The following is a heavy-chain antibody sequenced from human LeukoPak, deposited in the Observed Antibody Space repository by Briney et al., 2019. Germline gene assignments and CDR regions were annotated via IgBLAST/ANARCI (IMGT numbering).Heavy chain of an antibody. CDR1: GFTLRSFG. D-gene: IGHD4-11*01. CDR3: AKDKSNSWSFDY. Sequence: PGGSLRLSCAASGFTLRSFGMHWVRQAPGKGLEWVAYISFNGGYNYYGDSVKGRFTISRDNSKNTLWLQMNSLSAEDTAMYYCAKDKSNSWSFDYWGQGTLVTVSS. J-gene: IGHJ4*02. V-gene: IGHV3-30*02. CDR2: ISFNGGYN.